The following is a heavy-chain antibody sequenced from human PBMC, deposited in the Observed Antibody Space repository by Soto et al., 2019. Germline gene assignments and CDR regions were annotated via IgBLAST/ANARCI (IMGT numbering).Heavy chain of an antibody. CDR2: ISGSGGST. J-gene: IGHJ4*02. CDR1: GFTFSSYA. V-gene: IGHV3-23*01. D-gene: IGHD4-17*01. CDR3: ANDDENGDYFHY. Sequence: QPGGSLRLSCAASGFTFSSYAMSWVRQAPGKGLEWVSAISGSGGSTYYADSVKGRFTISRDNSKNTLYLQMNSLRAEDTAVYYCANDDENGDYFHYWGQGTLVTVSS.